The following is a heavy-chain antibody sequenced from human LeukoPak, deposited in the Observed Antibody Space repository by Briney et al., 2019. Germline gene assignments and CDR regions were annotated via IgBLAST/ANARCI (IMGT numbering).Heavy chain of an antibody. J-gene: IGHJ6*03. CDR2: IIPIFGTA. CDR3: ARTVLRYFDWLSSYYYYYYYMDV. Sequence: GASVKVSCKASGGTFSSYAISWVRQAPGQGLEWMGGIIPIFGTANYAQKFQGRVTITADESTSTAYMELRSLRSDDTAVYYCARTVLRYFDWLSSYYYYYYYMDVWGKGTTVTISS. CDR1: GGTFSSYA. D-gene: IGHD3-9*01. V-gene: IGHV1-69*13.